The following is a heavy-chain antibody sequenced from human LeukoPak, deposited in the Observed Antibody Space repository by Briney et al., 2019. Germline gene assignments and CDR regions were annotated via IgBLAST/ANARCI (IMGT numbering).Heavy chain of an antibody. CDR2: INTDGSTI. V-gene: IGHV3-74*01. CDR3: ARAGSFRFDY. CDR1: GFTFSDYW. D-gene: IGHD3-10*01. Sequence: GGSLRLSCEDSGFTFSDYWLHWVPQAPGNGLVWVSRINTDGSTINYAGSVKGRFTISRDDAKNTLYLQINDLRAEDTAVYYCARAGSFRFDYWGQGTLVTVSS. J-gene: IGHJ4*02.